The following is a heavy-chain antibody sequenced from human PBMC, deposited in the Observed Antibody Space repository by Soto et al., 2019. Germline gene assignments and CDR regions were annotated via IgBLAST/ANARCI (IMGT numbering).Heavy chain of an antibody. CDR1: GGSITSAGYS. J-gene: IGHJ6*02. CDR2: VYHTGNA. CDR3: ASRPFYYYGLDV. Sequence: SETLSLTCTVSGGSITSAGYSWRWMRQPPGKALEWIGYVYHTGNAYPKPSLKSRVTISLDRSKNQFSLKMTSVTAADTALYYCASRPFYYYGLDVWGQGTTVTVSS. V-gene: IGHV4-30-2*01.